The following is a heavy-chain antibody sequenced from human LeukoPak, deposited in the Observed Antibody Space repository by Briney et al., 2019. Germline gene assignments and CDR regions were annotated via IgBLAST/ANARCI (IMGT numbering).Heavy chain of an antibody. D-gene: IGHD3-22*01. CDR2: ISYDGSNK. V-gene: IGHV3-30-3*01. CDR1: GFTFSSYA. CDR3: ARDMVLYYDSSGDDAFDI. Sequence: PGGSLRLSCAASGFTFSSYAMHWVRQAPGKGLEWVAVISYDGSNKYYADSVKGRFTISRDNSKNTLYLQMNSLRAEDTAVYYCARDMVLYYDSSGDDAFDIWGQGTMVTVSS. J-gene: IGHJ3*02.